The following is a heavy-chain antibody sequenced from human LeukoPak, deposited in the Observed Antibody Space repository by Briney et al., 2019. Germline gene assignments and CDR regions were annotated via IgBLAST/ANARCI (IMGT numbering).Heavy chain of an antibody. Sequence: SETLSLTCAVYGGSFSGYYWSWIRQPPGKGLEWIGEINHSGSTNYNPSLKSRVTISVDKSKNQFSLKLSSVTAADTAVYYCARAAYYDSSGYYSNWGQGTLVTVSS. J-gene: IGHJ4*02. CDR2: INHSGST. V-gene: IGHV4-34*01. CDR1: GGSFSGYY. D-gene: IGHD3-22*01. CDR3: ARAAYYDSSGYYSN.